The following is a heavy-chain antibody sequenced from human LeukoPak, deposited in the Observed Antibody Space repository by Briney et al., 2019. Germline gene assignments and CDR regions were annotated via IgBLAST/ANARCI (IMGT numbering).Heavy chain of an antibody. CDR3: AKEKSPGGSSYYFDY. V-gene: IGHV3-30*02. CDR1: GFTFISYG. CDR2: IRYDGSNK. J-gene: IGHJ4*02. D-gene: IGHD2-15*01. Sequence: GGSLRLSCAASGFTFISYGMHWVRQAPGKGLEWVAFIRYDGSNKYYADSVKGRFTISRDNSKNTLYLQMNSLRAEDTAVYYCAKEKSPGGSSYYFDYWGQGTLVTVSS.